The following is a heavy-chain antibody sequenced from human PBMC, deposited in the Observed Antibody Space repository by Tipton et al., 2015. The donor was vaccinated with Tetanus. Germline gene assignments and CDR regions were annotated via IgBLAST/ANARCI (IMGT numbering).Heavy chain of an antibody. Sequence: SLRLSCEASGFIFSDYYMSWIRQAPGKGLEWISYITESDSTIYHADSVKGRFTISRDNAKSSVYLQMNYLSAQDTAVYYCARGIWTGSYTHFDYWGQGTLVTVSS. V-gene: IGHV3-11*01. CDR2: ITESDSTI. CDR3: ARGIWTGSYTHFDY. J-gene: IGHJ4*02. CDR1: GFIFSDYY. D-gene: IGHD3/OR15-3a*01.